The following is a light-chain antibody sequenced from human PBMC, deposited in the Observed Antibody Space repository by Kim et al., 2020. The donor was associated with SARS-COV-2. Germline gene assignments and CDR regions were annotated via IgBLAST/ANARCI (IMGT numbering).Light chain of an antibody. CDR1: NYNIGNNY. Sequence: GQNVTLACTGSNYNIGNNYIAWYQQLPGTAPTLLIYDDTNRPSGIPDRFSGSRSGTSATLGITGLQTGDEADYYCGTWDSSLSVVVFGGGTQLTVL. CDR2: DDT. CDR3: GTWDSSLSVVV. J-gene: IGLJ3*02. V-gene: IGLV1-51*01.